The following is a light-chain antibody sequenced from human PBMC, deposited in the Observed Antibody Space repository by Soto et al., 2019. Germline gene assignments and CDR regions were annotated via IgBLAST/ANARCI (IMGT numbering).Light chain of an antibody. CDR2: EGS. CDR1: SSALGSSNL. V-gene: IGLV2-23*03. CDR3: CSYAGTTTFVA. Sequence: QSVLSQPASVSGSPGQSITISCTGASSALGSSNLVSWYQQYPGKAPKLVIYEGSKRPSGVSYRFSGSTSGNTASLTISGLKADDEADYYCCSYAGTTTFVAFGGGTKLTVL. J-gene: IGLJ2*01.